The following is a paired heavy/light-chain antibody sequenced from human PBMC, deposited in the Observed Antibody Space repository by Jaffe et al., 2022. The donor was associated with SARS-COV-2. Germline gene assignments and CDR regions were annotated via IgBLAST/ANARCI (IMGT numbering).Light chain of an antibody. J-gene: IGKJ4*01. CDR1: QSISSY. Sequence: DIQMTQSPSSLSASVGDRVTITCRASQSISSYLNWYQQKPGKAPKLLIYAASSLQSGVPSRFSGSGYGTDFTLTISSLQPEDFATYYCQQTYSTPSLTFGGGTKVEIK. V-gene: IGKV1-39*01. CDR3: QQTYSTPSLT. CDR2: AAS.
Heavy chain of an antibody. CDR1: GFTFSSYA. V-gene: IGHV3-23*01. D-gene: IGHD2-15*01. J-gene: IGHJ4*02. CDR2: ISGSDGST. Sequence: EVQLLESGGGLVQPGGSLRLSCAASGFTFSSYAMNWVRQAPGKGLEWVSGISGSDGSTYYADSVKGRFTISRDNSKNTLYLQMNSLRAEDTAVYYCAKDKYEGARYSRDLNYWGQGTLVTVSS. CDR3: AKDKYEGARYSRDLNY.